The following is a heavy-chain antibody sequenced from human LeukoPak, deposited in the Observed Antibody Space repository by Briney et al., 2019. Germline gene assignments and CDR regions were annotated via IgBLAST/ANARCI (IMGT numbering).Heavy chain of an antibody. V-gene: IGHV6-1*01. Sequence: SQTLSLTCAISGDSVSSSTSAWSWIRQSPSRGLEWLGRTYFRSKWIHDYALSVRGRITINPDTSKNQVSLQLSSMTPEDTAIYYCARNFSPDFDYWGQGTLVTVSS. D-gene: IGHD1-14*01. J-gene: IGHJ4*02. CDR1: GDSVSSSTSA. CDR2: TYFRSKWIH. CDR3: ARNFSPDFDY.